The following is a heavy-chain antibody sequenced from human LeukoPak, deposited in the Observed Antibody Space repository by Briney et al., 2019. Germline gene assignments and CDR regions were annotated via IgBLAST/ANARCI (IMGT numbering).Heavy chain of an antibody. D-gene: IGHD2-21*02. J-gene: IGHJ4*02. Sequence: ASVKVSCKTSGYTFTNYGMHWVRQAPGQRLEWMGWINGGNGNAKYSQNFQGRVTIIRDTSASTAYMELSSLRSEDTAVYYCARAEVVVVTAIRSYYFDYWGQGTLVTVSS. CDR1: GYTFTNYG. CDR3: ARAEVVVVTAIRSYYFDY. CDR2: INGGNGNA. V-gene: IGHV1-3*01.